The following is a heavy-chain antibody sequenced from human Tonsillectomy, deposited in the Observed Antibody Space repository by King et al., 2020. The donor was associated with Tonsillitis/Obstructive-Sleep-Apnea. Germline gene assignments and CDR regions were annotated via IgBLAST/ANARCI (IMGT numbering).Heavy chain of an antibody. V-gene: IGHV1-18*01. CDR2: ISAYNGNT. CDR3: AREGGPFCIAARTKNFDY. J-gene: IGHJ4*02. Sequence: VQLVESGAEVKKPGASVKVSCKASGYTFTSYGISWVRQAPGQGLEWMGWISAYNGNTNYAQKLQGRVTMTTVTSTSTAYMELRRLRSDDTAVYYCAREGGPFCIAARTKNFDYWGQGTLVTVSS. D-gene: IGHD6-6*01. CDR1: GYTFTSYG.